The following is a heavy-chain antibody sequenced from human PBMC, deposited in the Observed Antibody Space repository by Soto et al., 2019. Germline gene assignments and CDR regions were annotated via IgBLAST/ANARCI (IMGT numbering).Heavy chain of an antibody. J-gene: IGHJ2*01. CDR1: GYTFTSDG. D-gene: IGHD4-17*01. CDR2: ISAYNGNT. V-gene: IGHV1-18*01. Sequence: ALVKGACKSSGYTFTSDGGGWVRQAKGQGLEWMGWISAYNGNTNYAQKLQGRVTMTTDTSTSTAYMELRSLRSDDTAVYYCAREASYYGAAPWFFDLWGRGTLVTVSS. CDR3: AREASYYGAAPWFFDL.